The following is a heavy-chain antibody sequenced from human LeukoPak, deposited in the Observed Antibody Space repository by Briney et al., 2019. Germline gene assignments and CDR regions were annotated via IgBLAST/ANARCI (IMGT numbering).Heavy chain of an antibody. CDR3: ARCVVTGYYYYYGMDV. J-gene: IGHJ6*02. Sequence: ASVKVSCKVSGYTLTELSMHWVRQAPGQGLEWMGGIIPIFGTANYAQKFQGRVTITADESTSTAYMELSSLRSEDTAVYYCARCVVTGYYYYYGMDVWGQGTTVTVSS. D-gene: IGHD3-22*01. V-gene: IGHV1-69*13. CDR1: GYTLTELS. CDR2: IIPIFGTA.